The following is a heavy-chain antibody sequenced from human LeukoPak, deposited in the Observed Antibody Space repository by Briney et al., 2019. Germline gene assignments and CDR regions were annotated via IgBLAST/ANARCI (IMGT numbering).Heavy chain of an antibody. Sequence: PGGSLRLSCAASGFTFSSYSMNWVRQAPGKRLEWVSSISSSSSYIYYADSVKGRFTISRDNAKNSLYLQMNSLRAEDTAVYYCARDPYVVGATNSFDYWGQGTLVTVSS. CDR2: ISSSSSYI. J-gene: IGHJ4*02. V-gene: IGHV3-21*01. CDR3: ARDPYVVGATNSFDY. D-gene: IGHD1-26*01. CDR1: GFTFSSYS.